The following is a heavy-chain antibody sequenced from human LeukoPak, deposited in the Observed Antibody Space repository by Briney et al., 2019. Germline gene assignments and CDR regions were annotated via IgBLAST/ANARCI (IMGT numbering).Heavy chain of an antibody. D-gene: IGHD6-13*01. CDR1: AFTFSSYS. V-gene: IGHV3-21*01. CDR3: ARDQRQQLVRAIDY. CDR2: ISSSSSYI. J-gene: IGHJ4*02. Sequence: GGSLRLSCAASAFTFSSYSMNWVRQAPGKGLEWVSSISSSSSYIYHADSVKGRFTISRDNAKNSLYLQMNSLRAEDTAVYYCARDQRQQLVRAIDYWGQGTLVTVSS.